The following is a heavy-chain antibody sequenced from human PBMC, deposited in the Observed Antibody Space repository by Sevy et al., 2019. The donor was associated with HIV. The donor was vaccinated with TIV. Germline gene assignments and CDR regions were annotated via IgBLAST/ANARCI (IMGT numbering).Heavy chain of an antibody. CDR1: GFVFSSHS. Sequence: GGSLRLSCEASGFVFSSHSMTWVRQAPGKGLEWVANIKQDGSEKYYVDSVKGRFTISRDNARNSLYLRMNSLRVEDTAMYYCASDYFWGQGSLVTVSS. CDR2: IKQDGSEK. J-gene: IGHJ4*02. CDR3: ASDYF. V-gene: IGHV3-7*01. D-gene: IGHD3-10*01.